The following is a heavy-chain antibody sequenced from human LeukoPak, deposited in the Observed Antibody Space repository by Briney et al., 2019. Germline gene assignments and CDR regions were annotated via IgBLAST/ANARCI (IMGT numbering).Heavy chain of an antibody. CDR2: IDKKDEGYATAT. Sequence: GGSLRLSCAASGFTFSGSAIHWVRQSSGKGLEWVGQIDKKDEGYATATAYAASVKGRFTISRDDSINTACLQMKSLKTEDTALYYCTRDSGTYNWFGPWGQGTLVTVSS. J-gene: IGHJ5*02. CDR3: TRDSGTYNWFGP. CDR1: GFTFSGSA. D-gene: IGHD1-26*01. V-gene: IGHV3-73*01.